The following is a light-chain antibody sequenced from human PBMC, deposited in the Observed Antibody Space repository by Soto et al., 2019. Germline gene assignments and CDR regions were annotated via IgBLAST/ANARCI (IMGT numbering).Light chain of an antibody. CDR1: SSNIGGNS. V-gene: IGLV1-51*01. Sequence: QSVLTQPPSVSAAPGQKVTISCSGSSSNIGGNSVSWYQQLPGTAPILLIYDDNKRPSGIPDRFSGSKSGTSATLGITGFQTGDEADYYCGSWDSSLSAYVFGTGTKGTVL. CDR2: DDN. J-gene: IGLJ1*01. CDR3: GSWDSSLSAYV.